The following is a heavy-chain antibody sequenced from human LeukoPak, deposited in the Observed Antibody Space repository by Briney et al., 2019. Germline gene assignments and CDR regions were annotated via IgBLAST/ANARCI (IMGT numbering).Heavy chain of an antibody. CDR3: ARVRGYNYGDAFDM. Sequence: GGSLRLSCAASGFTFSSYWMTWVRQAPGKGLEWVANINQDGGEKYFVDSVKGRFTISRDNAKNSLYLQMNSLGAEDTAVYCCARVRGYNYGDAFDMWGQGTMVTVSS. CDR2: INQDGGEK. J-gene: IGHJ3*02. D-gene: IGHD5-18*01. V-gene: IGHV3-7*01. CDR1: GFTFSSYW.